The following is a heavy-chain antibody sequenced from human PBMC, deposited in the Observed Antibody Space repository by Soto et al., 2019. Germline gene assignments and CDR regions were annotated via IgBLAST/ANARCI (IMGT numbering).Heavy chain of an antibody. V-gene: IGHV1-3*01. CDR3: AREVRVQYNLFDP. D-gene: IGHD1-1*01. Sequence: ASVKVSCKASGYTFTSYAMHWVRQAPGQRLEWMGWINAGNGNTKYSQKFQGRVTITRDTSASTAYMELSSLRSEDTAVYYCAREVRVQYNLFDPWGQGTLVTVSS. J-gene: IGHJ5*02. CDR1: GYTFTSYA. CDR2: INAGNGNT.